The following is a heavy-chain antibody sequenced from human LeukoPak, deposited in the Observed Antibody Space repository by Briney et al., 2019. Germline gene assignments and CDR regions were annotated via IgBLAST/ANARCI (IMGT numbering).Heavy chain of an antibody. V-gene: IGHV1-8*01. CDR2: MNPNSGNT. D-gene: IGHD3-10*01. J-gene: IGHJ4*02. CDR1: GYTFTSYD. CDR3: ATFMVRGVIKDY. Sequence: ASVKVSCKASGYTFTSYDINWVRQATGQGLAWMGWMNPNSGNTGYAQKFQGRVTMTRNTSISTAYMEVSSLRSEDTAVYYCATFMVRGVIKDYWGQGTLVTVSS.